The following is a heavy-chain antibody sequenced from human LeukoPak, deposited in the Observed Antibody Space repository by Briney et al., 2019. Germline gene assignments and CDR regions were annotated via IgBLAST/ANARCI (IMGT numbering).Heavy chain of an antibody. Sequence: SETLSLTRTVSGGSISSSSYYWGWIRQPPGKGLEWIGSIYYSGSTYYNPSLKSRVTISVDTSKNQFSLKLSSVTAADTAVYYCARDPKYYDFWSGYYKSAGNDYWGQGTLVTVSS. V-gene: IGHV4-39*07. CDR2: IYYSGST. CDR1: GGSISSSSYY. J-gene: IGHJ4*02. D-gene: IGHD3-3*01. CDR3: ARDPKYYDFWSGYYKSAGNDY.